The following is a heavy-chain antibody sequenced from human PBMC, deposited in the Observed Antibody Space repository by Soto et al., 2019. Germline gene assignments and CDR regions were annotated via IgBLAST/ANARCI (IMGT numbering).Heavy chain of an antibody. V-gene: IGHV1-69*13. Sequence: ASVKVSCKASGGTFSSYAISWVRQAPGQGLEWMGGIIPIFGTANYAQKFQGRGTITADEFTSTAYMELSSLRSEDTAVYYCARDLGLYYYDSSGSPVYYYGMDVWGQGTTVTVSS. D-gene: IGHD3-22*01. CDR1: GGTFSSYA. CDR3: ARDLGLYYYDSSGSPVYYYGMDV. J-gene: IGHJ6*02. CDR2: IIPIFGTA.